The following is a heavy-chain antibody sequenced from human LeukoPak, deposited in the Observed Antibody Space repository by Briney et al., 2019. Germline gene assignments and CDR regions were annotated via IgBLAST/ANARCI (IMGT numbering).Heavy chain of an antibody. Sequence: ASVKVSCKASGYTLTGYYMHWVRQAPGQGLEWMGWINPNSGGTNFAQRFQGRVTMTRDTPINTAYMELSRLRSDDTAVYYCAIKYYYDSSGYYDYWGQGTLVTVSS. V-gene: IGHV1-2*02. CDR3: AIKYYYDSSGYYDY. D-gene: IGHD3-22*01. CDR2: INPNSGGT. J-gene: IGHJ4*02. CDR1: GYTLTGYY.